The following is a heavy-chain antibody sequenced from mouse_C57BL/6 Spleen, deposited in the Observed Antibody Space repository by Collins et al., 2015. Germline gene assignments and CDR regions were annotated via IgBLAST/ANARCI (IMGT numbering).Heavy chain of an antibody. CDR2: ILPGSGST. D-gene: IGHD2-3*01. J-gene: IGHJ4*01. CDR3: ARRYDGYYEGYAMDY. CDR1: GYTFSSYW. Sequence: QVQLQQSGAELMKPGASVKISCKATGYTFSSYWIEWVKQRPGHGLEWIGEILPGSGSTNYNEKFKGKATFTADTSSNTAYMQLSSLTSEDSAVYYCARRYDGYYEGYAMDYWGQGTSVTVSS. V-gene: IGHV1-9*01.